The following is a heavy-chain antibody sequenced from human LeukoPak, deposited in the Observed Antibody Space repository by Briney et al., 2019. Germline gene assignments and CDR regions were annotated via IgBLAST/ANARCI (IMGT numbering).Heavy chain of an antibody. CDR1: GGSFSGYY. CDR2: INHSGST. Sequence: SETLSLTCAVYGGSFSGYYWTWIRQPPGKGLERIGEINHSGSTNYNPSLKSRVTISVDTSKNQFSLKLSSVTAADTAVYYCARRRSSGWYVSDYFDYWGQGTLVTVSS. D-gene: IGHD6-19*01. J-gene: IGHJ4*02. V-gene: IGHV4-34*01. CDR3: ARRRSSGWYVSDYFDY.